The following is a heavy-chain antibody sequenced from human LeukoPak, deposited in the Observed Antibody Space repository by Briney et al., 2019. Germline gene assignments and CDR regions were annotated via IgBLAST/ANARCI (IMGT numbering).Heavy chain of an antibody. CDR3: AREDNGGATDDGFDV. CDR1: GFTFSDYY. CDR2: IRVGDVT. V-gene: IGHV3-53*01. Sequence: GGSLRLSCAASGFTFSDYYMSWVRQAPGKGLEWVSVIRVGDVTHYADSVKGRFTTSRDSSKNTVYLQMESLRVEDTAVYYCAREDNGGATDDGFDVWGHGTVVTVSS. D-gene: IGHD3-16*01. J-gene: IGHJ3*01.